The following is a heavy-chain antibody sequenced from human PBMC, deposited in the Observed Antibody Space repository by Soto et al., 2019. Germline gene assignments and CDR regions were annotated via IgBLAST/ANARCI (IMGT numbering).Heavy chain of an antibody. CDR3: ARDPPFSGILRGTPLMDV. Sequence: QVQLVQSEAEVGKPGASVKVSCKASGYSFTTHGISWVRRAPGHGLEWMGWISAYNGDTHYVQRFQGRLTMTTDTSTSTAYMELRSLTSDDTAVYYCARDPPFSGILRGTPLMDVWGQGTTVTVSS. D-gene: IGHD4-17*01. CDR1: GYSFTTHG. J-gene: IGHJ6*02. V-gene: IGHV1-18*04. CDR2: ISAYNGDT.